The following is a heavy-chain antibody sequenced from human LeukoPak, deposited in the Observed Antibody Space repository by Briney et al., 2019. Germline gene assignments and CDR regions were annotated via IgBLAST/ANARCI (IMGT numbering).Heavy chain of an antibody. V-gene: IGHV3-11*01. CDR2: ISSSASTI. J-gene: IGHJ4*02. Sequence: GGSLRLSCAASGFTFSDYYMSWIRQAPGKGLEWLSYISSSASTIYYADSVKGRFTISRDNAKNSLFLQMNSLRAEDTALYYCARDQCLGTGCYSAAYWGQGTLVTVSS. CDR3: ARDQCLGTGCYSAAY. CDR1: GFTFSDYY. D-gene: IGHD2-2*01.